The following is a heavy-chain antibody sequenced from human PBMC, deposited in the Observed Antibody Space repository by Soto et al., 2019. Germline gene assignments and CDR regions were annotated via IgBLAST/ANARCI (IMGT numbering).Heavy chain of an antibody. CDR1: GFTFSSYG. CDR3: AKEVNQGYYYYYMAV. Sequence: GGSLRLSCAASGFTFSSYGMHWVRQAPGKGLEWVAVIWYDGSNKYYADSVKGRFTISRDNSKNTLYLQMNSLRAEDTAVYYCAKEVNQGYYYYYMAVWGKGTTVTVYS. V-gene: IGHV3-33*06. J-gene: IGHJ6*03. D-gene: IGHD2-15*01. CDR2: IWYDGSNK.